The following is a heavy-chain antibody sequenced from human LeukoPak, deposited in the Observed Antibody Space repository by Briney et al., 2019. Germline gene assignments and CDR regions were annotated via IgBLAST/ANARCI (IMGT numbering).Heavy chain of an antibody. CDR2: INQSGST. V-gene: IGHV4-34*08. CDR1: GWTLRRYY. CDR3: VTQGAYSYGAFDY. J-gene: IGHJ4*01. D-gene: IGHD5-18*01. Sequence: SETLPLTCPVYGWTLRRYYWSWIRQPAGKGLEWIGEINQSGSTNHNPSIKSRVTISVHTSKSQVSLKLGSVPAADPAVYDGVTQGAYSYGAFDYWGHGTLVTVSS.